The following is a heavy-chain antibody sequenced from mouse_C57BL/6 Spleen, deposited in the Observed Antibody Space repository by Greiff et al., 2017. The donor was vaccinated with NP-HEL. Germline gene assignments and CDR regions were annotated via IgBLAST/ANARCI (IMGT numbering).Heavy chain of an antibody. CDR3: ARSITTLFDY. D-gene: IGHD2-4*01. CDR2: IYPGDGDT. Sequence: QVQLQQSGPELVKPGASVKISCKASGYAFSSSWMNWVKQRPGKGLEWIGRIYPGDGDTNYNGKFKGKATLTADKSSSTAYMQLSSLTAEDSAVYVCARSITTLFDYWGQGTTLTGSS. V-gene: IGHV1-82*01. CDR1: GYAFSSSW. J-gene: IGHJ2*01.